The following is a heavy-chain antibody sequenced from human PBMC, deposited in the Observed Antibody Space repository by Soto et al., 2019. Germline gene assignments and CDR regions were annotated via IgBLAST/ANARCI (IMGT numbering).Heavy chain of an antibody. D-gene: IGHD6-19*01. CDR1: GGSISSYY. V-gene: IGHV4-59*01. Sequence: SETLSLTCTVSGGSISSYYWSWIRQPPGKGLEWIGYIYYSGSTNYNPSLKSRVTISVDTSKNQFSLKLSSVTAADTAVYYCARVSQHRSGWYRYYSYGMDVWGQGTTVTVSS. CDR2: IYYSGST. CDR3: ARVSQHRSGWYRYYSYGMDV. J-gene: IGHJ6*02.